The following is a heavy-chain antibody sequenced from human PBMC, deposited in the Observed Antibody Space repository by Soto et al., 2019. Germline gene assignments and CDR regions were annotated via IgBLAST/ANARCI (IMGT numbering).Heavy chain of an antibody. J-gene: IGHJ4*02. D-gene: IGHD3-10*01. CDR2: ISGSDGKT. CDR1: GFSFGSYA. Sequence: GGSLRLSCAASGFSFGSYALSWVRQTPGKGLEWVSTISGSDGKTFYADSVKGRFSISRDTSQSTLYLQMNSLRADDTAMYYCARRSYLDYWGQGTRVTVSS. CDR3: ARRSYLDY. V-gene: IGHV3-23*01.